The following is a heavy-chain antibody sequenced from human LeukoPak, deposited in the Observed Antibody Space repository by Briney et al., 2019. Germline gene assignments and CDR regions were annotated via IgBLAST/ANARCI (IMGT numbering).Heavy chain of an antibody. D-gene: IGHD2-8*01. CDR1: GFAFNSAW. Sequence: GSLRLSCAASGFAFNSAWMNWVRQAPGMGLEWVGRIKTNTDGGTTDYAAPMKGRFAISRDDSENTLYLQMNSLKTEDTAVYYCTRTLKGGYFDYWGQGTLVTVSS. CDR2: IKTNTDGGTT. V-gene: IGHV3-15*07. CDR3: TRTLKGGYFDY. J-gene: IGHJ4*02.